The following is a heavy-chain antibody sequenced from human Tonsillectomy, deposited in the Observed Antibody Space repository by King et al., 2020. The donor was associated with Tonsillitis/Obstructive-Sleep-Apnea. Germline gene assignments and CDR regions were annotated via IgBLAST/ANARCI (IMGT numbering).Heavy chain of an antibody. CDR3: ARVRCSSTSCHLLVDY. D-gene: IGHD2-2*01. CDR2: ISSGSRYT. V-gene: IGHV3-11*05. CDR1: GFTFSDYF. J-gene: IGHJ4*02. Sequence: VQLVESGGGLVKPGGSLRLSCAASGFTFSDYFMTWIRQAPGKGLEWFSYISSGSRYTKYADSVKGRFPITRDNAKNSLYLQLNSLRAEDTAVYYCARVRCSSTSCHLLVDYWGQGTLVTVSS.